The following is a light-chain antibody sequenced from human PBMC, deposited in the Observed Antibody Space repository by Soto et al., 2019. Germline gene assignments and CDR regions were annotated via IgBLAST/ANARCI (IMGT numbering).Light chain of an antibody. V-gene: IGKV2-30*01. J-gene: IGKJ1*01. CDR1: QSLVYSAGSTY. Sequence: DVNMTQSPLSLPVTLGQPASISCRSSQSLVYSAGSTYLNWFQQRPGQSPRRLMSEVSNRESGVPDRFSASGSGTDFTLKISRVEAEDVGVYYCMQGTHWPWTFGQGTKVEIK. CDR2: EVS. CDR3: MQGTHWPWT.